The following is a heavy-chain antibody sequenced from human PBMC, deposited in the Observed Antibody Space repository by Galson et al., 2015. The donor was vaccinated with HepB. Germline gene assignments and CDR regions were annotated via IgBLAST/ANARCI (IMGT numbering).Heavy chain of an antibody. D-gene: IGHD3-22*01. CDR2: IRSKAYRGTT. J-gene: IGHJ4*02. CDR1: GFPFGDFA. V-gene: IGHV3-49*03. CDR3: TRDDPPHYYDASGQLDY. Sequence: SLRLSCAASGFPFGDFAMTWFRQAPGRGLEWVGVIRSKAYRGTTEFAASVKGRFSISRDDSKSIAYLQMNSLKTADTAVYFCTRDDPPHYYDASGQLDYWGQGTLVTVSS.